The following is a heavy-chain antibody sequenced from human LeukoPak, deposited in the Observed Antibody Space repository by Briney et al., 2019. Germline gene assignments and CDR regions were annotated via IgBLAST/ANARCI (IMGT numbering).Heavy chain of an antibody. D-gene: IGHD2-15*01. CDR2: VNPNSGGT. CDR3: ARLSGRDCSGGSCYSRAFDY. Sequence: ASVTVSCKASGYTFTGYYMHWVRQAPGQGLEWMGWVNPNSGGTNYAQKFQGWVTMTRDTSISTAYMELSRLRSDDTAVYYCARLSGRDCSGGSCYSRAFDYWGQGTLVTVSS. CDR1: GYTFTGYY. J-gene: IGHJ4*02. V-gene: IGHV1-2*04.